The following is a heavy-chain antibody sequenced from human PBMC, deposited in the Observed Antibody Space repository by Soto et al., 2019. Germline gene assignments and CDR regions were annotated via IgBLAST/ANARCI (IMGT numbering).Heavy chain of an antibody. CDR1: GFTFRNFA. V-gene: IGHV3-30*18. Sequence: VQLAECGGGVVQPGRSLRLSCAASGFTFRNFAMHWVRQAPGKGLEWVAFISYAGSNIYYADSVKGRFTISRDNSRNTLYLQMNSLRAEDTAVYYCAKDRGNFFDYWGQGTQVTVSS. CDR3: AKDRGNFFDY. CDR2: ISYAGSNI. J-gene: IGHJ4*02.